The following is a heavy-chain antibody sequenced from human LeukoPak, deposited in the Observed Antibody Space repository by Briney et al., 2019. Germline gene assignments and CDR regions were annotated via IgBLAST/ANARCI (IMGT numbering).Heavy chain of an antibody. CDR1: GGAISSANW. D-gene: IGHD2-2*01. J-gene: IGHJ6*04. V-gene: IGHV4-4*02. Sequence: SGTLSLTCAVSGGAISSANWGSWARQPPGQGLEWIGEIFHSGNTNYNPSLKSRVTISVDKSKNQFSLKLTSVTAADTAVYYCARESCTSSSCYARYYYGMDVWGKGTTVTVSS. CDR2: IFHSGNT. CDR3: ARESCTSSSCYARYYYGMDV.